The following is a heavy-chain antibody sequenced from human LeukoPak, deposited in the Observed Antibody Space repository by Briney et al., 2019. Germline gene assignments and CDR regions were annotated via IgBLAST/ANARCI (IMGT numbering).Heavy chain of an antibody. J-gene: IGHJ5*02. CDR3: ARIDGDYVWWFDP. CDR1: GDSISKYY. V-gene: IGHV4-4*07. Sequence: SETLSLTCTVSGDSISKYYWSWIRQPAGKGLEWIGRIYTSGTINYSPSLKSRVAISVDKSKNQFSLKLTSVTAADTAVYYCARIDGDYVWWFDPWGQGTLVTVSS. CDR2: IYTSGTI. D-gene: IGHD3-16*01.